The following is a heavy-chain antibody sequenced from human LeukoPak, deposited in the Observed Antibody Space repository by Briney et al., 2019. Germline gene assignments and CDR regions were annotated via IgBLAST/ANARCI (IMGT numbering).Heavy chain of an antibody. CDR1: GGSISNSNCY. V-gene: IGHV4-39*07. CDR3: ARLGPLLEPYNWFDP. Sequence: PSETLSLTCTVSGGSISNSNCYWGWIRQPPGEGLEWIGSIYYTGTTYFNPSLKSRVTISVDTSKNQFSLKLSSVTAADTAVYYCARLGPLLEPYNWFDPWGQGTLVTVSS. D-gene: IGHD3-10*01. J-gene: IGHJ5*02. CDR2: IYYTGTT.